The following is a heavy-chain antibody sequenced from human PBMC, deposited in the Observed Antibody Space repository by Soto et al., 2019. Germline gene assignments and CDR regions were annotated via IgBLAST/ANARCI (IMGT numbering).Heavy chain of an antibody. Sequence: LSQTLSLTCAISGDSVSSNSAAWNWIRQSPSRGLEWLGRTYYRSKWYNDYAVSVKSRITINPDTSKNQFSLQLNSVTPEDTAVYYCARDPRSSIAARPRSYYYYGMDVWGQGTTVTVSS. CDR1: GDSVSSNSAA. CDR3: ARDPRSSIAARPRSYYYYGMDV. D-gene: IGHD6-6*01. CDR2: TYYRSKWYN. J-gene: IGHJ6*02. V-gene: IGHV6-1*01.